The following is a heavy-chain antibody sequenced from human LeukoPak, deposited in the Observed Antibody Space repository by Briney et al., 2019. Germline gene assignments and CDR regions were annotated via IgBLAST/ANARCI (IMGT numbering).Heavy chain of an antibody. CDR1: GFTFDDYA. Sequence: GRSLRLSCAASGFTFDDYAMHWVRQAPGKGLEWVSGISWNSVNIGHEDSVKGRFTISRDNAENSLHLQMNSLRPEDTALYYCVKDRGLRNQWLQVTYDSWGQGTLVTVSS. D-gene: IGHD5-24*01. CDR2: ISWNSVNI. CDR3: VKDRGLRNQWLQVTYDS. V-gene: IGHV3-9*01. J-gene: IGHJ4*02.